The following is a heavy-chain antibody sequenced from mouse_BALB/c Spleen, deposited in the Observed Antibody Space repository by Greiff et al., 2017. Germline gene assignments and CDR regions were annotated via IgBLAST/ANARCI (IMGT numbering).Heavy chain of an antibody. Sequence: VQLQQSGAELVKPGASVKLSCTASGFNIKDTYMHWVKQRPEQGLEWIGRIDPANGNTKYDPKFQGKATITADTSSNTAYLQLSSLTSEDTAVYYCARAPYYGYDEDAMDYWGQGTSVTVSS. J-gene: IGHJ4*01. CDR1: GFNIKDTY. CDR3: ARAPYYGYDEDAMDY. D-gene: IGHD2-9*01. V-gene: IGHV14-3*02. CDR2: IDPANGNT.